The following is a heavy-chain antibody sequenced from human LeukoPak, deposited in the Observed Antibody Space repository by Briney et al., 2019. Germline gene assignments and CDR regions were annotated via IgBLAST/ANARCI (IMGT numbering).Heavy chain of an antibody. Sequence: ASVKVSCKASGYIFTGYYIHWVRQALGQGLEWMGRINPNNGGTNYAQKFQGRVTMTRDTSISTAYMELSRLRSDDTAVYYCARGSVLTYCSSTSCYNPRFDIWGQGTMVTVSS. D-gene: IGHD2-2*02. V-gene: IGHV1-2*06. J-gene: IGHJ3*02. CDR3: ARGSVLTYCSSTSCYNPRFDI. CDR1: GYIFTGYY. CDR2: INPNNGGT.